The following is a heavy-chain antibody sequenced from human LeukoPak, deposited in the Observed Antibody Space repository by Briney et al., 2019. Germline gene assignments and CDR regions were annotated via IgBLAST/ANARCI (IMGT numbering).Heavy chain of an antibody. J-gene: IGHJ5*02. CDR3: ARDSGTTGEVKFDT. D-gene: IGHD3-10*01. CDR1: GVSIRSYY. V-gene: IGHV4-59*01. Sequence: PSETLSLTCTVSGVSIRSYYWSWLRQSPVKGLEWMGFIYYSGSTNYNPSLESRVTISVDTSNNQFSLKLSSVTAADPAVYYCARDSGTTGEVKFDTWGEGTLVTVSS. CDR2: IYYSGST.